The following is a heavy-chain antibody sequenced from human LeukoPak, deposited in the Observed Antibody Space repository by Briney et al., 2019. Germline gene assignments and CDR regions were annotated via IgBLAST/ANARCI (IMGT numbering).Heavy chain of an antibody. V-gene: IGHV4-34*01. J-gene: IGHJ4*02. CDR1: GGSFSGYY. D-gene: IGHD1-1*01. CDR3: AREAERRIVN. CDR2: INHSGST. Sequence: SETLSLTCAVYGGSFSGYYWSWIRQPPGKGLEWIGEINHSGSTNYNPSLKSRVTISVDTSKNQFSLKLSSVTAADTAVYYCAREAERRIVNWGRGTLVTVSS.